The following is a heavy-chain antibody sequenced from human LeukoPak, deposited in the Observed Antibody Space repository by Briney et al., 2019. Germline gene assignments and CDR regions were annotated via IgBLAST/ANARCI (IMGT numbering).Heavy chain of an antibody. CDR1: GFTFRSYA. J-gene: IGHJ3*02. CDR3: AREIFNGFDI. Sequence: GSLRFSCAGSGFTFRSYAMHWVRQAPGKGLEWVAVISYDGSNKDYADSVKGRFTISRDNSKNTLFLQMNSLRAEDTAVYYCAREIFNGFDIWGQGTMVTVSS. CDR2: ISYDGSNK. V-gene: IGHV3-30-3*01.